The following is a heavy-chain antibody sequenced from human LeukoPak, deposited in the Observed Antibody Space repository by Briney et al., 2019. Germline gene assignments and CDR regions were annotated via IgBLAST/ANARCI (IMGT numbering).Heavy chain of an antibody. J-gene: IGHJ6*02. Sequence: GASVKVSCKVSGYTLTELSMHWVRQAPGKGLEWMGGFDPEDGETIYAQKFQGRVTMTEDTSTDTAYMELSSLRFEDTAVYYCATYPPPAATANYYGMDVWGQGTTVTVSS. V-gene: IGHV1-24*01. CDR3: ATYPPPAATANYYGMDV. CDR2: FDPEDGET. CDR1: GYTLTELS. D-gene: IGHD2-2*01.